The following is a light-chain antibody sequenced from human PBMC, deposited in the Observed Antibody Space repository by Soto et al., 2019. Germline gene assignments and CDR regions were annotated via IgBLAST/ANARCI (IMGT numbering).Light chain of an antibody. V-gene: IGLV2-14*01. CDR2: EVS. J-gene: IGLJ3*02. CDR3: SSYTSGSTWV. CDR1: SSDDGGYNY. Sequence: QSVLTQPASVSGSPGQSITISCTGTSSDDGGYNYVSWYQQHPGKAPKLMIYEVSNRPSGVSNRFSGSKSGNTASLTISGLQAEDEADYYCSSYTSGSTWVFGGGTKVTVL.